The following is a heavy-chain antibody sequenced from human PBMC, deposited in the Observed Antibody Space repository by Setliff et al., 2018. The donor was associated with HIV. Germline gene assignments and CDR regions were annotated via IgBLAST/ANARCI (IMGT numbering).Heavy chain of an antibody. CDR1: GVSIVSGGFY. D-gene: IGHD2-15*01. CDR3: ARDLHANYHVVDI. CDR2: VYYTGKT. J-gene: IGHJ6*02. V-gene: IGHV4-31*03. Sequence: TLSLTCSVSGVSIVSGGFYFSWIRHHPGKGLEWIGTVYYTGKTYYNPSLQSRLTMSADTSKNQLYLKINSVTAADTAVYFCARDLHANYHVVDIWGPGTTVTVSS.